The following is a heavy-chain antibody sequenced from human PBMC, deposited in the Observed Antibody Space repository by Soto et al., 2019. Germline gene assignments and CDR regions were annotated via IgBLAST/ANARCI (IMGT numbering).Heavy chain of an antibody. CDR1: GYTFTSYA. D-gene: IGHD2-15*01. CDR3: ARDCSGGSCYSDYYYYGMYV. CDR2: INTNTGNP. V-gene: IGHV7-4-1*01. Sequence: GASVKVACKASGYTFTSYAMNWVRQAPGQGLEWMGWINTNTGNPTYAQGFTGRFVFSLDTSVSTAYLQICSLKAEDTAVYYCARDCSGGSCYSDYYYYGMYVWGQGTTVTVSS. J-gene: IGHJ6*02.